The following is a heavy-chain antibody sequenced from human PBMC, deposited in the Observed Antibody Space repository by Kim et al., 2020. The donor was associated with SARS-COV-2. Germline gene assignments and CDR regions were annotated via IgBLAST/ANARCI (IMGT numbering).Heavy chain of an antibody. CDR1: GGSISSYY. Sequence: SETLSLTCTVSGGSISSYYWSWIRQPPGKGLEWIGYIYYSGSTNYNPSLKSRVTISVDTSKNQFSLKLSSVTAADTAVYYCARHGDDSCGYYLLDYWGQGTLVTVSS. V-gene: IGHV4-59*08. CDR3: ARHGDDSCGYYLLDY. J-gene: IGHJ4*02. CDR2: IYYSGST. D-gene: IGHD3-22*01.